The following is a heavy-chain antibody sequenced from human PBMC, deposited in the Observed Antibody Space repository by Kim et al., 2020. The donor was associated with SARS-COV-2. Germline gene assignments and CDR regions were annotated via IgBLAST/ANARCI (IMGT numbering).Heavy chain of an antibody. CDR2: IFRGGTT. V-gene: IGHV3-53*01. D-gene: IGHD5-12*01. Sequence: GGSLRLSCEVSGFGVTTNHMSWIRQAPGRGLEWVSVIFRGGTTYYAPSVQGRFIVSRDYYQNRLSLLLESLRAEETAIYYCARDPVADGFSFLVCWGQG. J-gene: IGHJ1*01. CDR1: GFGVTTNH. CDR3: ARDPVADGFSFLVC.